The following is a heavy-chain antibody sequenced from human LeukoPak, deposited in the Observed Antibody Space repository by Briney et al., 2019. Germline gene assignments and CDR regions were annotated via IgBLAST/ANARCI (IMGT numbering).Heavy chain of an antibody. V-gene: IGHV1-2*02. CDR2: INPNSGGT. CDR3: ARGSAYSGSYYYYYYVDV. J-gene: IGHJ6*03. D-gene: IGHD1-26*01. Sequence: WASVKVSCKASGYTFTGYYMHWVRQAPGQGLEWMGWINPNSGGTNYAQKFQGRVTMTRDTSISTAYMELSRLRSDDTAVYYCARGSAYSGSYYYYYYVDVWGKGTTVTVSS. CDR1: GYTFTGYY.